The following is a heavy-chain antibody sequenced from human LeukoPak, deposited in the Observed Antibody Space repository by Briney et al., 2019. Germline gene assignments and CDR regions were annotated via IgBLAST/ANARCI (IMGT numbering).Heavy chain of an antibody. CDR1: GFTFSDYY. D-gene: IGHD5-12*01. Sequence: PGGSLRLSCAASGFTFSDYYMSWIRQAPGKGLEWVSYISSSGSTIYYADSVKGRFTISRDNAKNSLYLQMNSLRAEDTAVYYCARSYDSNYYYYMDVWGKGTTVTVSS. CDR3: ARSYDSNYYYYMDV. CDR2: ISSSGSTI. V-gene: IGHV3-11*04. J-gene: IGHJ6*03.